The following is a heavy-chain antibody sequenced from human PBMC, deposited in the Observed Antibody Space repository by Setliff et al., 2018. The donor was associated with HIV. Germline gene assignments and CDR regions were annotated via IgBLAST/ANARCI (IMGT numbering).Heavy chain of an antibody. Sequence: PSETLSLTCTVSGGSISSHYWTWIRQPPEKGLEWIASISYSGDTNYNPSLMGRVTMSLDVSKNQISLRLTSVIAADTAVYYCARGHEWLRNWGQGALVTVSS. CDR3: ARGHEWLRN. V-gene: IGHV4-59*11. CDR1: GGSISSHY. J-gene: IGHJ4*02. D-gene: IGHD5-12*01. CDR2: ISYSGDT.